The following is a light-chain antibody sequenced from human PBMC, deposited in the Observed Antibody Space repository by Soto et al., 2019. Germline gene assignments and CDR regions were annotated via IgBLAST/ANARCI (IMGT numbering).Light chain of an antibody. CDR2: KAS. CDR1: RDISSW. J-gene: IGKJ2*03. Sequence: DIQMTQSPSILSASVGDRVTITCRASRDISSWLALYQQKPGKVPKLLIYKASSLESGVPSRFSGSGSGTEFTLTISRLQTEDFATYYCQQYNSYSYSFGQGTKVEIK. CDR3: QQYNSYSYS. V-gene: IGKV1-5*03.